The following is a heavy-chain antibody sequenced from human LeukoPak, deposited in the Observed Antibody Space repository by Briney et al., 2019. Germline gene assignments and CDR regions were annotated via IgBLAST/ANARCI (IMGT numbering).Heavy chain of an antibody. Sequence: SETLSLTCAVYGGSFSGYYWSWIRQPPGKGLEWIGEINHSGSTNYNPSLKSRVTISVDTSKNQFSLKLSSVTAADTAVYYCARVPLEGYYYYYMDVWGKGTTVTVSS. V-gene: IGHV4-34*01. CDR1: GGSFSGYY. CDR2: INHSGST. CDR3: ARVPLEGYYYYYMDV. D-gene: IGHD3-3*01. J-gene: IGHJ6*03.